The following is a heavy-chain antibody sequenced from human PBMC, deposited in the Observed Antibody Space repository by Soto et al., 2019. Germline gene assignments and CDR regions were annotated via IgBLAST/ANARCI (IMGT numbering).Heavy chain of an antibody. D-gene: IGHD2-15*01. CDR2: IYPGDSDT. CDR1: GYSFTSYC. CDR3: ARQLVVVAATPDYYYYGMVV. Sequence: GESLKISCKGSGYSFTSYCIGWVRQMPGKGLEWMGIIYPGDSDTRYSPSFQGQVTISADKSISTAYLQWSSLKASDTAMYYCARQLVVVAATPDYYYYGMVVWGQGTTVTVSS. J-gene: IGHJ6*02. V-gene: IGHV5-51*01.